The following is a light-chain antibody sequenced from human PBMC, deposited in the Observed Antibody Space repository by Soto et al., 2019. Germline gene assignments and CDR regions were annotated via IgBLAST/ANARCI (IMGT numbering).Light chain of an antibody. J-gene: IGKJ1*01. V-gene: IGKV3-20*01. CDR1: QSVSSSY. CDR3: QQYVSSSWT. CDR2: GTS. Sequence: EIVLTQSPGTLSLSPGERATLSCRASQSVSSSYLAWYQQKPGQAPRLLIYGTSSRATAIPDRFSGSGSGTDFTLTISRLEPEDFGVYYCQQYVSSSWTFGHGTKGDI.